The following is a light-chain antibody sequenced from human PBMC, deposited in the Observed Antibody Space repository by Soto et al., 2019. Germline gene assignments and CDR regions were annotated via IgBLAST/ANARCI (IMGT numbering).Light chain of an antibody. V-gene: IGKV3-20*01. CDR2: GAS. CDR3: QQCGSSSWT. J-gene: IGKJ1*01. Sequence: EIVWTQSPGTLSLSPGERATLSCRASQSVSSSFLAWYQQKPGQAPRLLIYGASSRATGIPDRFSGSGSGTDFTLTISRLEPEDFAVYYCQQCGSSSWTFGQGTKVEIK. CDR1: QSVSSSF.